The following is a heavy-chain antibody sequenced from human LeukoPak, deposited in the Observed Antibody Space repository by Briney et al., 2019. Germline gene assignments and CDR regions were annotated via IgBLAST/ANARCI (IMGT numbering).Heavy chain of an antibody. V-gene: IGHV4-39*01. CDR3: ARCKGGSRIVVVPAARGWFDP. Sequence: PSETLSLTCTVSGGSISSSSYYWGWIRQPPGKGLVWVGSIYYSGSTYYNPSLKSRVTISVDTSKNQFSLKLSSVTAADTAVYYCARCKGGSRIVVVPAARGWFDPWGQGTLVTVSS. D-gene: IGHD2-2*01. CDR2: IYYSGST. CDR1: GGSISSSSYY. J-gene: IGHJ5*02.